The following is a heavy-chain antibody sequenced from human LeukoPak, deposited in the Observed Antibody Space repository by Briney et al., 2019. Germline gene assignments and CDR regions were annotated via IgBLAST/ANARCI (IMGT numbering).Heavy chain of an antibody. CDR3: AGGYYAGY. V-gene: IGHV3-7*04. CDR1: GFTFSNYW. Sequence: GGSLRPSCVGSGFTFSNYWINWVRQAPGKGLEWVGNINEDGSRKNYADSVKGRFTISRDNSKNSLYLQMDSLRAEDTALYYCAGGYYAGYWGQGTQVTVSS. CDR2: INEDGSRK. D-gene: IGHD2-2*01. J-gene: IGHJ4*02.